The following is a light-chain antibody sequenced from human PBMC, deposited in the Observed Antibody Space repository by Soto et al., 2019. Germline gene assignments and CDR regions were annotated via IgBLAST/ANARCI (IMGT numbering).Light chain of an antibody. CDR3: SSYTSSATHV. V-gene: IGLV2-14*03. CDR1: SNDNGSSDY. CDR2: DVH. Sequence: QSVLTQPASVSGSPGQSITISCTGASNDNGSSDYVSWHQQHPGKAPKLMLYDVHNRPSGVSNRFSGSKSGNTASLTISGLQAEDEADYYCSSYTSSATHVFGTGTKVTVL. J-gene: IGLJ1*01.